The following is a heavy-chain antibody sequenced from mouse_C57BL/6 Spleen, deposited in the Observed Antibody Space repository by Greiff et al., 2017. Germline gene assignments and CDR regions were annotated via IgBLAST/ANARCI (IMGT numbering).Heavy chain of an antibody. D-gene: IGHD6-1*01. Sequence: VQLQQPGAELVKPGASVKMSCKASGYTFTNYWINWVKQRPGQGLEWIGDIYPGSGSTNYNEKFKSKATLTVDTSSSTAYMQLSSLTSEGSAVYCCERGQLGFAYWGQGTLVTVAA. V-gene: IGHV1-55*01. CDR1: GYTFTNYW. CDR2: IYPGSGST. J-gene: IGHJ3*01. CDR3: ERGQLGFAY.